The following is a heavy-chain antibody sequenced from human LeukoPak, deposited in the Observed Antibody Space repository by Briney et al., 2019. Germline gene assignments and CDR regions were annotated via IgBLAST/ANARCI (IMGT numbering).Heavy chain of an antibody. V-gene: IGHV1-46*02. Sequence: GASVKVSCKAPGCTFNNYYMYWVRQAPGEGLEWMGMINPSGGGTSYAQKFQGRVTMTRDTSTRTVHMEVSSLKPEDTAVYYCARQGAYSSAIGMGYWGQGTLVTVSS. CDR1: GCTFNNYY. J-gene: IGHJ4*02. CDR2: INPSGGGT. D-gene: IGHD6-19*01. CDR3: ARQGAYSSAIGMGY.